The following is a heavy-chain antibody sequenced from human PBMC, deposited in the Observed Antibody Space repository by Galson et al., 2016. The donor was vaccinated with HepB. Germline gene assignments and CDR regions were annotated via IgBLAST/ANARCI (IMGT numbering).Heavy chain of an antibody. CDR2: IIPAFRTP. Sequence: SVKVSCKASSGALSTYSMSWLRQAPVQRPEWLAGIIPAFRTPHYSPKFEDRLTITADGSSGTVYMDLTGLRSNDTAVYYCTRGSSGDLDDWGQGTLVTVSS. CDR3: TRGSSGDLDD. D-gene: IGHD2-15*01. V-gene: IGHV1-69*13. J-gene: IGHJ4*02. CDR1: SGALSTYS.